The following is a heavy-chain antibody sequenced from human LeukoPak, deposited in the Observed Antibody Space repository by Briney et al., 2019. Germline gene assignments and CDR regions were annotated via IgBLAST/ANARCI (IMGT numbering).Heavy chain of an antibody. CDR2: IYHSGST. D-gene: IGHD3-22*01. V-gene: IGHV4-4*02. CDR1: GGSISSSNW. J-gene: IGHJ3*02. CDR3: ARDYYDSSGYLLFRAFDI. Sequence: SETLSLTCAVSGGSISSSNWWSWVRQPPGKGLEWIGEIYHSGSTNYNPSLKSRVTISVDKSKNQFSLKLSSVTAADTAVYYCARDYYDSSGYLLFRAFDIWGQGTMVTVSS.